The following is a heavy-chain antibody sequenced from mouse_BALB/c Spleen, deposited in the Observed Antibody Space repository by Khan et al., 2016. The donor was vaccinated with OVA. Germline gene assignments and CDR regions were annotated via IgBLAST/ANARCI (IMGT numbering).Heavy chain of an antibody. CDR3: ANHGSSSAWLTY. CDR1: GYTFTSYW. CDR2: INPSTGYT. V-gene: IGHV1-7*01. J-gene: IGHJ3*01. Sequence: VQLQQSGAELAKPGASVKMSCKASGYTFTSYWMHWVKQRPGQGLEWIGYINPSTGYTEYNQRFKDKATLTADKSSSTAYMQLSSLTSEESAVYYCANHGSSSAWLTYSGQGTLVTVSA. D-gene: IGHD1-1*01.